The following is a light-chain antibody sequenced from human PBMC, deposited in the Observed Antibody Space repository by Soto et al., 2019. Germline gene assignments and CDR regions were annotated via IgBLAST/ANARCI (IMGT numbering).Light chain of an antibody. CDR3: QKRSNWPT. V-gene: IGKV3-11*01. Sequence: EIRLSQSPAAVSLSQGERSTLACRASQSIXSYFVWYERKPGQAPRLLIYDASXRATGIPDRFSGSGYGTDFTITISSLEPEDFAVYYWQKRSNWPTSGGGTKVDIK. CDR2: DAS. CDR1: QSIXSY. J-gene: IGKJ4*01.